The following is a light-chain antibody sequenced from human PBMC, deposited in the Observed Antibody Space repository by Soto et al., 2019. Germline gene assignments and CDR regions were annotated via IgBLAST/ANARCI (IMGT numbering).Light chain of an antibody. V-gene: IGLV2-14*01. CDR1: SNDVGRYNF. J-gene: IGLJ3*02. CDR3: SSYTRVGALV. CDR2: GVT. Sequence: QSALTQPASVSGSPGQSITISCTGTSNDVGRYNFVSWYQQHPGTAPTPMTFGVTNRPSGISDRFSGSQSGNTASLTISGLQAEDEAYYYCSSYTRVGALVFGGGAKLTV.